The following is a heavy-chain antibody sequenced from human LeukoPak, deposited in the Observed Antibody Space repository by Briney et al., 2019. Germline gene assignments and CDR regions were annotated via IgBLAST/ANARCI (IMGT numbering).Heavy chain of an antibody. CDR3: AKDKYQLHYFDY. CDR2: ISWNSGNL. J-gene: IGHJ4*02. D-gene: IGHD2-2*01. V-gene: IGHV3-9*01. CDR1: GFTFDDYA. Sequence: GGSLRLSCAASGFTFDDYAMHWVRQGPGKGLEWVSGISWNSGNLGYAGSVKGRFTISRDNAKNSLHLQMNSLRAEDTAVYYCAKDKYQLHYFDYWGQGTLVTVSS.